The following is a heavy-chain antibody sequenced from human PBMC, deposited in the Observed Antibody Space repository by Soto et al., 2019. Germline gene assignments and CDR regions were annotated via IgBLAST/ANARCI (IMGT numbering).Heavy chain of an antibody. CDR3: ARDLTYYEILTGYSPAWFDP. CDR1: GDSVSSNSAA. J-gene: IGHJ5*02. V-gene: IGHV6-1*01. Sequence: SQTLSLTCAISGDSVSSNSAAWNWIRQSPSRGLEWLGRTYYRSKWYNDYAVSVKSRITINPDTPKNQFSLQLNSVTPEDTAVYYCARDLTYYEILTGYSPAWFDPWGQGTLVTASS. CDR2: TYYRSKWYN. D-gene: IGHD3-9*01.